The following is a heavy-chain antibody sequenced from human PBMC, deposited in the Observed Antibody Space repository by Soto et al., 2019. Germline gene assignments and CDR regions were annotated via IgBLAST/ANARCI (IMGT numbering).Heavy chain of an antibody. J-gene: IGHJ6*02. CDR3: AREYGDYLGYYGMDV. CDR2: IYYSGST. V-gene: IGHV4-61*01. D-gene: IGHD4-17*01. CDR1: GGSVSSGSYY. Sequence: SETLSLTCTVSGGSVSSGSYYWSWIRQPPGKGLEWIGYIYYSGSTNYNPSLKSRVTISVDTSKNQFSLKLSSVTAADTAVYYCAREYGDYLGYYGMDVWGQGTTVTVSS.